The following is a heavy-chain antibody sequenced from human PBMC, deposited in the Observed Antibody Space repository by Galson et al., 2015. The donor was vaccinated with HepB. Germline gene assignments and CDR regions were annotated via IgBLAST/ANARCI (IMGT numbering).Heavy chain of an antibody. Sequence: SVKVSCKASGYTFTGYYMHWVRQAPGQGLEWMGRINPNSGGTNYAQKFQGRVTMTRDTSISTAYMELSRLRSDDTAVYYCARAGYQLLTYYYYYMDVWGKGTTVTVSS. V-gene: IGHV1-2*06. J-gene: IGHJ6*03. CDR1: GYTFTGYY. CDR3: ARAGYQLLTYYYYYMDV. CDR2: INPNSGGT. D-gene: IGHD2-2*01.